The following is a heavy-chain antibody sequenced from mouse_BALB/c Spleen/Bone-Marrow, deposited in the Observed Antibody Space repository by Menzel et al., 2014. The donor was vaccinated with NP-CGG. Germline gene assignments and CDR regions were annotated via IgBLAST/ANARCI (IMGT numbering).Heavy chain of an antibody. V-gene: IGHV1-54*01. CDR3: ERRLRGY. Sequence: VQLQQFGGEMVRPGTSARESCRASGYAFNNHLIEWVKQRPGQGLEWIGVINPGGGDIILNEKFKGKAKLTEDKSSSTAYIQHNSLTSDGSVFYFCERRLRGYLCQG. J-gene: IGHJ2*01. CDR1: GYAFNNHL. CDR2: INPGGGDI.